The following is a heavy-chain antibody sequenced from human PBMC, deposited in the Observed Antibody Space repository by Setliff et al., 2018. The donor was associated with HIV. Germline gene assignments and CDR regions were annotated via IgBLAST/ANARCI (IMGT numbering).Heavy chain of an antibody. D-gene: IGHD3-3*01. CDR2: IHFSGTT. CDR1: GGFSISNTDY. CDR3: ARPSLGIGGGSIFDL. J-gene: IGHJ4*02. V-gene: IGHV4-39*01. Sequence: PSETLSLTCTVSGGFSISNTDYWGWIRQSPGKGLEWIGNIHFSGTTYYNPSLKSRVTMFVATSKQQFFLSLASLTAADTALYYCARPSLGIGGGSIFDLWGQGLLVTVSS.